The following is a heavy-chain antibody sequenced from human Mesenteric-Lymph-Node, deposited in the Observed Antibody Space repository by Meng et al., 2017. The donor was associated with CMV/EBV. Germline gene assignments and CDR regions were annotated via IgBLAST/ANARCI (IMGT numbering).Heavy chain of an antibody. CDR2: IYSDGTT. V-gene: IGHV3-66*02. CDR3: ANVPGGWFDP. Sequence: GGSLRLSCAVSGLTVSYNYMTWVRQAPGTGLEWVAIIYSDGTTHYADSVKGRFSISRDISENTLYLQMSSLRPEDTAVYYCANVPGGWFDPWGQGTLVTVSS. CDR1: GLTVSYNY. J-gene: IGHJ5*02.